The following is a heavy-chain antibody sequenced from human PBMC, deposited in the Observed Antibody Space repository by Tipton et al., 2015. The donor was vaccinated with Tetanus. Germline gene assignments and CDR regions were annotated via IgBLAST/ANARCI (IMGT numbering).Heavy chain of an antibody. V-gene: IGHV4-30-4*02. D-gene: IGHD5-12*01. Sequence: GLVKPSETLSLTCTVSGASFSSGDYYWSWIRKPPGKDLEWIGYIYQTGTTYYNPSLKGRVTISMDRSNTQFSLRLDSLTAADAAVYYCARPGVGGYTGYYFDFWGQGTVVTVSS. CDR2: IYQTGTT. J-gene: IGHJ4*02. CDR3: ARPGVGGYTGYYFDF. CDR1: GASFSSGDYY.